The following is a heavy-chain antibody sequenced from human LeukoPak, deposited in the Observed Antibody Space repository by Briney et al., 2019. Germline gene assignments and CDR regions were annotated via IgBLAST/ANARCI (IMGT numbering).Heavy chain of an antibody. D-gene: IGHD4-17*01. V-gene: IGHV4-59*01. CDR2: IYYSGNT. Sequence: PSETLSLTCTVSGGSISTYYWSWIRQPPGKGLEWIGYIYYSGNTNYNPSLKSRVIISVDTSKNQFSLKLRSVTAADTAVDYCAREGTVTSGHYGMDVWGQGTTVSVSS. CDR3: AREGTVTSGHYGMDV. CDR1: GGSISTYY. J-gene: IGHJ6*02.